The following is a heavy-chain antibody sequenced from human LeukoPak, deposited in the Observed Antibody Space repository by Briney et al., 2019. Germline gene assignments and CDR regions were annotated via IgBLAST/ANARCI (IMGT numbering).Heavy chain of an antibody. D-gene: IGHD4-17*01. CDR1: GYSFTYW. J-gene: IGHJ4*02. CDR3: ASARHGDYVWDY. V-gene: IGHV5-51*01. CDR2: IYSGDSHT. Sequence: GESLKISCKGSGYSFTYWIGWVRQVPRKGLEWMGIIYSGDSHTKYSPSFQGRVTISADKSISTAYLQWSSLEASDTAMYYCASARHGDYVWDYWGQGTLVTVSS.